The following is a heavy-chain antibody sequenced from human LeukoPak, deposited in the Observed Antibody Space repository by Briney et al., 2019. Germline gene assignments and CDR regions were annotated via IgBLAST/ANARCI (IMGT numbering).Heavy chain of an antibody. J-gene: IGHJ3*02. CDR2: ISSSSSYI. V-gene: IGHV3-21*01. CDR3: ARDLGYYYDSSGYSDAFDI. D-gene: IGHD3-22*01. Sequence: GGSLRLSCAASGFTFSSYSMNWVRQAPGKGLEWVSSISSSSSYIYYADSVKGRFTISRDNAKNSLYLRMNSLRAEDTAVYYCARDLGYYYDSSGYSDAFDIWGQGTMVTVSS. CDR1: GFTFSSYS.